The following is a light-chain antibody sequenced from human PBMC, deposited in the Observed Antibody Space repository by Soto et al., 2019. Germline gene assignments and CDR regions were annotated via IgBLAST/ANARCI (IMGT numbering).Light chain of an antibody. V-gene: IGLV2-8*01. CDR3: SSYAGSNIVV. Sequence: QSALTQPPSASGSPGQSVTISCTGTSSDVGGYNYDSWYQQHPGKAPKLMIYEVSKRPSGVPDRFSGSKSGNTASLTVSGLQAEDEADYYCSSYAGSNIVVFGGGTKLTVL. CDR1: SSDVGGYNY. J-gene: IGLJ2*01. CDR2: EVS.